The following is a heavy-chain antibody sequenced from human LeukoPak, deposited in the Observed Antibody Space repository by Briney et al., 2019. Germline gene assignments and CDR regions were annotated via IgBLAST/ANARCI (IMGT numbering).Heavy chain of an antibody. J-gene: IGHJ4*02. CDR2: IKLDGTQK. V-gene: IGHV3-7*01. CDR3: ARGARGSGTASDY. D-gene: IGHD3-10*01. Sequence: PGGSLRLSCAASGFTFRNYWMSWIRQAPGRGLEWVANIKLDGTQKNYIQSVRGRFTISRDNARNFLYLQLSSLRAEDTAVYYCARGARGSGTASDYWGQGTLVTVSS. CDR1: GFTFRNYW.